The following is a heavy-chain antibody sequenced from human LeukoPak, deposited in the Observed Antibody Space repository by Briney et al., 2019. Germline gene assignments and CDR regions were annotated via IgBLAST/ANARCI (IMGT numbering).Heavy chain of an antibody. J-gene: IGHJ5*02. V-gene: IGHV3-23*01. CDR3: AKDPLRYYDSPGENWFDP. Sequence: GGSLRLSCAASGFTFSNYAMSWVRQTPGKGLEWVSAISGSGGSTYYADSVKGRFSIARDNSKNTLYLQMNSLRAEDTALYYCAKDPLRYYDSPGENWFDPWGQGTLVTVSS. CDR2: ISGSGGST. D-gene: IGHD3-22*01. CDR1: GFTFSNYA.